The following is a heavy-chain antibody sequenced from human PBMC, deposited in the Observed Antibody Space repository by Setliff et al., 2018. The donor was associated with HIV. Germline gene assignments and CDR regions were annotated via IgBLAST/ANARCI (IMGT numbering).Heavy chain of an antibody. CDR1: RHSISNGYY. D-gene: IGHD3-3*01. V-gene: IGHV4-38-2*01. CDR2: IYHSGSA. J-gene: IGHJ4*02. Sequence: PSETMSLTSSVFRHSISNGYYWGWIRQPPGKGLEWIGSIYHSGSAYYNPSLESRVTILVDTSKNHFSLNLSSVTAADTAVYYCAISNFWSGYSTSPPDYFDYWGQGMLVTVSS. CDR3: AISNFWSGYSTSPPDYFDY.